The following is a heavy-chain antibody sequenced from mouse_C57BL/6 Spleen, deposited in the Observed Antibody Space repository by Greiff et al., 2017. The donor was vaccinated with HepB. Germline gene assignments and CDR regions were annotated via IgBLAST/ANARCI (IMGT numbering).Heavy chain of an antibody. CDR2: ISSGGSYT. Sequence: EVHLVESGGDLVKPGGSLKLSCAASGFTFSSYGMSWVRQTPDKRLEWVATISSGGSYTYYPDSVKGRFTISRDNAKNTLYLQMSSLKSEDTAMYYCARLIITTVEGWYFDVWGTRTTVTVSS. D-gene: IGHD1-1*01. CDR1: GFTFSSYG. J-gene: IGHJ1*03. CDR3: ARLIITTVEGWYFDV. V-gene: IGHV5-6*01.